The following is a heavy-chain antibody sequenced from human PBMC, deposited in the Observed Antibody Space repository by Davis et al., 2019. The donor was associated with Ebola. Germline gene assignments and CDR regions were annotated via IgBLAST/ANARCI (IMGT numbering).Heavy chain of an antibody. CDR2: IYYSGST. CDR1: GGSISSSSYY. J-gene: IGHJ5*02. CDR3: ARHKGQDGQRRPNWFDP. D-gene: IGHD5-24*01. V-gene: IGHV4-39*01. Sequence: PGGSLRLSCTVSGGSISSSSYYWGWIRQPPGTGLEWIGSIYYSGSTYYNPSLKSRVTISVDTSKNQFSLKLSSVTAADTAVYYCARHKGQDGQRRPNWFDPWGQGTLVTVSS.